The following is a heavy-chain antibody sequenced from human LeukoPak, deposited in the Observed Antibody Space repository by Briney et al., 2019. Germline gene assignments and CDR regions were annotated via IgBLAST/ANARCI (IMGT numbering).Heavy chain of an antibody. CDR3: ARGPRGLLRYFDWLY. Sequence: GASVKVSCKASGYTFTSYYMHWVRQAPGQGLEWMGMINPSGGSTSYAQKFQGRVTMTRDTSTSTVYMELSSLRSEDTAVYYCARGPRGLLRYFDWLYWGQGTLVTVSS. J-gene: IGHJ4*02. D-gene: IGHD3-9*01. CDR1: GYTFTSYY. V-gene: IGHV1-46*01. CDR2: INPSGGST.